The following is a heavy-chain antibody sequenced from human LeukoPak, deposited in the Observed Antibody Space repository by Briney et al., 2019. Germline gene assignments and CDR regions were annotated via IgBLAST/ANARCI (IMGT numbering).Heavy chain of an antibody. CDR2: IRSKANSYAT. CDR3: TSRIRTIAVAATGDFDY. V-gene: IGHV3-73*01. CDR1: GFTFSGSA. J-gene: IGHJ4*02. Sequence: PGGSLKLSCAASGFTFSGSAMHWVRQASGKGLEWVGRIRSKANSYATAYAASVKGRFTISRDDSKNTAYLQMNSLKTEDTAVYYCTSRIRTIAVAATGDFDYWGQGTLVTVSS. D-gene: IGHD6-19*01.